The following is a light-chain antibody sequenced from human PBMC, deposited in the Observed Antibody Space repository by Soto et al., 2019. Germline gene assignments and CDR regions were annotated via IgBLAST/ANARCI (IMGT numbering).Light chain of an antibody. J-gene: IGKJ2*04. V-gene: IGKV1-9*01. CDR3: QHLSTPPCS. Sequence: DIQLTQSPSFLSSSLGDRVTVSCRASQDISTYLAWFQQKAGKVPQLLVYPASTLQDGVPSRFSGSGSGTYFPLTISILQDDDFATYCCQHLSTPPCSFGQGTKLDIK. CDR2: PAS. CDR1: QDISTY.